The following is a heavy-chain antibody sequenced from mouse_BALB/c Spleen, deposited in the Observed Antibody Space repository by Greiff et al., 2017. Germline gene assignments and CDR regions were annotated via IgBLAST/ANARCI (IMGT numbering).Heavy chain of an antibody. Sequence: VKLMESGPGLVAPSQSLSITCTVSGFSLTSYDISWIRQPPGKGLEWLGVIWTGGGTNYNSAFMSRLSISKDNSKSQVFLKMNSLQTDDTAIYYCVRDYYGSSPWYFDVWGAGTTVTVSS. V-gene: IGHV2-9-2*01. D-gene: IGHD1-1*01. CDR3: VRDYYGSSPWYFDV. CDR1: GFSLTSYD. CDR2: IWTGGGT. J-gene: IGHJ1*01.